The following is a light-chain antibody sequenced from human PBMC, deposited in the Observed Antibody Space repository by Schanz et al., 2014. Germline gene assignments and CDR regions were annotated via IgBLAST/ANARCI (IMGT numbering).Light chain of an antibody. CDR2: GVT. V-gene: IGLV2-11*01. Sequence: QSALTQPRSVSGSPGQSVTISCTGTSSDVGGYNYVSWYQQHPGKAPKLMIYGVTKRPSGVPDRFSGSKSGNTASLTISGLQADDEGDYYCCSYAGSYTLWVFGGGTKLTVL. CDR3: CSYAGSYTLWV. CDR1: SSDVGGYNY. J-gene: IGLJ3*02.